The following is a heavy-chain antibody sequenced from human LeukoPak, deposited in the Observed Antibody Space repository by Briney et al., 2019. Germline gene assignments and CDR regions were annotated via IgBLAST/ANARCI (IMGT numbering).Heavy chain of an antibody. CDR1: GYTFTYRY. CDR3: ASSKGYGGILDAFDI. CDR2: ITPFNGNT. V-gene: IGHV1-45*02. D-gene: IGHD4-23*01. J-gene: IGHJ3*02. Sequence: SVKVSCKASGYTFTYRYLHWVRQAPGQALEWMGWITPFNGNTNYAQKFQDRVTITRDRSMSTAYMELSSLRSEDTAMYYCASSKGYGGILDAFDIWGQGIMVTVSS.